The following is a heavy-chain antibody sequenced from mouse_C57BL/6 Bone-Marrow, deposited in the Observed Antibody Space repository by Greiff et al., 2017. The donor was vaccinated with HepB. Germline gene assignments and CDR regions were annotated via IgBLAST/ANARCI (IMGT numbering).Heavy chain of an antibody. V-gene: IGHV1-4*01. Sequence: QVQLQQSGAELARPGASVKMSCKASGYTFTSYTMHWVKQRPGQGLEWIGYINPSSGYTKYNQKFKDKATLTADKSSSTAYMQLSSLTSEDSAVYYCATGESRYDYDEGYFDVWGTGTTVTVSS. CDR1: GYTFTSYT. CDR3: ATGESRYDYDEGYFDV. CDR2: INPSSGYT. D-gene: IGHD2-4*01. J-gene: IGHJ1*03.